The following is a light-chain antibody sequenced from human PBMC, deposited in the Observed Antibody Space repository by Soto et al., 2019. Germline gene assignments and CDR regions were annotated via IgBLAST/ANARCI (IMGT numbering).Light chain of an antibody. CDR3: QQYNSWPET. CDR2: DAS. CDR1: QSISSW. J-gene: IGKJ1*01. Sequence: DIQVTQSPSTLSASVGDRVTITCRASQSISSWLAWYQQKPGKAPKLLIYDASSLQSGVPSRFSGIESGTEFTLTISSLQSEDFAVYYCQQYNSWPETFGQGTKVDIK. V-gene: IGKV1-5*01.